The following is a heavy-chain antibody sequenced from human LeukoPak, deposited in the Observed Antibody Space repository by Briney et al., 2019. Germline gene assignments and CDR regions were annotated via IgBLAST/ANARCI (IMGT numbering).Heavy chain of an antibody. CDR1: GFTFSDYY. CDR3: ARSPSIAPRPDY. CDR2: ISSSGTTI. V-gene: IGHV3-11*01. D-gene: IGHD6-6*01. J-gene: IGHJ4*02. Sequence: PGGSLRLSCAASGFTFSDYYMSWIRQAPGKGLEWVSYISSSGTTIYYADSVKGRFTISRDNAKNSLYLQMSSLRAEDTAVYYCARSPSIAPRPDYWGQGTLVTVSS.